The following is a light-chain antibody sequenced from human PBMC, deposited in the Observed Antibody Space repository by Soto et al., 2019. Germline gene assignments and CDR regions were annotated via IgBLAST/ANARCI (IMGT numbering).Light chain of an antibody. CDR3: QQDYNLPPT. J-gene: IGKJ4*01. V-gene: IGKV3D-7*01. CDR1: QSVSSSY. Sequence: EIVMTQSPATLSLSPGERATLSCRASQSVSSSYLSWYQQKPGQAPRLLIYGASTRATGIPARFSGSGSGTDFTLTISSLQPEDFAVYYCQQDYNLPPTFGGGNKVEIK. CDR2: GAS.